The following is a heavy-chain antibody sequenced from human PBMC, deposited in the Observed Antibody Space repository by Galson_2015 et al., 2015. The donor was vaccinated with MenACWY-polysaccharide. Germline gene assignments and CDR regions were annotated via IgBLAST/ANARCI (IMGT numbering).Heavy chain of an antibody. CDR3: ARIGWRSFYPGDY. CDR1: GYTFTSYG. Sequence: SVKVSCKASGYTFTSYGISWVRQAPGQGLEWVGWNSTYNGNTDFAQNFQDRVTLTTDTSSATAYMELRSLKSDDTAVYYCARIGWRSFYPGDYWDQGNLVTVSS. V-gene: IGHV1-18*01. D-gene: IGHD6-19*01. J-gene: IGHJ4*02. CDR2: NSTYNGNT.